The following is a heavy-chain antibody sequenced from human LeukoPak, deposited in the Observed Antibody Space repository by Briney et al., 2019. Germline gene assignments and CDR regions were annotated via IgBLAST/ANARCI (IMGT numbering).Heavy chain of an antibody. CDR2: ISSGGGT. V-gene: IGHV3-53*01. Sequence: GGSLRLSCAASGFTVSSKYINWVRQAPGTGLEWVSVISSGGGTYSGDSVKGRFTISRNISKNTVYLRMKDLRAEDTAVYYCTRGQLGSRGYWSLDLWGRGTLVAVSS. CDR1: GFTVSSKY. J-gene: IGHJ2*01. D-gene: IGHD7-27*01. CDR3: TRGQLGSRGYWSLDL.